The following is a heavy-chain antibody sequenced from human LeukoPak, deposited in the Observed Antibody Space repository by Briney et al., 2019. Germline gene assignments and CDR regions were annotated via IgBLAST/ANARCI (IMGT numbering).Heavy chain of an antibody. Sequence: SETLSLTCTVSGGSISSSSFFWAWIRQPPGKGLEWIGNVYYSGNTHYNPSLKSRVTISLDTSKNQFSLRLTSVTAADTAVYYCARHGLYQDYGYWGQGTLVTVSS. CDR1: GGSISSSSFF. D-gene: IGHD3-16*01. V-gene: IGHV4-39*01. CDR3: ARHGLYQDYGY. CDR2: VYYSGNT. J-gene: IGHJ4*02.